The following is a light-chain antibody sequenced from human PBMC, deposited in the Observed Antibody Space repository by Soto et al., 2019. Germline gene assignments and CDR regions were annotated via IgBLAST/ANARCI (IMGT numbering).Light chain of an antibody. CDR2: YAS. CDR3: QHYSNWPPT. J-gene: IGKJ3*01. V-gene: IGKV3-15*01. CDR1: ESVHSN. Sequence: EVVMTQSPATLSVSPGERVTLSCRASESVHSNLAWYHQKPGQGPSLLIYYASTRAAGVPDRFTGSGSGTDFTLTISSLQSEDFGVYHCQHYSNWPPTFGRGTKVEIK.